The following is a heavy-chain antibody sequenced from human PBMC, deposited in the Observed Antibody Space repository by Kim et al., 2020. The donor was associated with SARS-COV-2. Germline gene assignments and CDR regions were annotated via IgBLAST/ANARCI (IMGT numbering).Heavy chain of an antibody. CDR2: IIPIFDTA. V-gene: IGHV1-69*13. CDR1: GGTFSSYA. D-gene: IGHD5-12*01. Sequence: SVKVSCKASGGTFSSYAFNWVRQAPGQGLEWMGGIIPIFDTANYAQKFQGKVTIIADESTSTAYMELSSLRSDDTAVYYCAGSSGYDSYYDYGMDVWGQGTTITVSS. J-gene: IGHJ6*02. CDR3: AGSSGYDSYYDYGMDV.